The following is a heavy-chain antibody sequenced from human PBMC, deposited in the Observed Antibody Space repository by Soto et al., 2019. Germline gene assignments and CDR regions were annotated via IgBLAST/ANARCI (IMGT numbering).Heavy chain of an antibody. J-gene: IGHJ4*02. D-gene: IGHD2-15*01. CDR2: ISGYNGHT. Sequence: GASVKVSCKASGYIFTSYGISWVRQAPGQGLEWMGWISGYNGHTKYAQKFQGRVTMTTDTSTSTAYMELRGLRSGDTAVYYCARDIVVVVAASHLGAYWGQGTLVTVSS. CDR3: ARDIVVVVAASHLGAY. V-gene: IGHV1-18*01. CDR1: GYIFTSYG.